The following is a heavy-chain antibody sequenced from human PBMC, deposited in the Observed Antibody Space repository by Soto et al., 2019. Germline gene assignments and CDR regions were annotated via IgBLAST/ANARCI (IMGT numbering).Heavy chain of an antibody. J-gene: IGHJ5*02. D-gene: IGHD2-2*02. CDR1: GGTFSSYA. CDR3: ARAVVPAAIEYDWFDP. CDR2: IIPIFGTA. V-gene: IGHV1-69*06. Sequence: SVKVSCKASGGTFSSYALRWVRQAPGQGLEWMGWIIPIFGTANYAQKFQGRVTITADKSTSTAYMELSSLRSDDTAVYFCARAVVPAAIEYDWFDPWGQGTLVTVSS.